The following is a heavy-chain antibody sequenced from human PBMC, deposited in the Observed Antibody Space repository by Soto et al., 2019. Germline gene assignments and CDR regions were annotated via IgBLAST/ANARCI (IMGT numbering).Heavy chain of an antibody. Sequence: SETLSLTCTVSGGSISSYYWSWIRQPPGKGLEWIGYIYYSVSTNYNPSLKSRVTISVDTSKNQFSLKLSSVTAADTAVYYCARAYYGSGSYYKLFDYWGQGTLVTVSS. V-gene: IGHV4-59*01. CDR3: ARAYYGSGSYYKLFDY. CDR1: GGSISSYY. J-gene: IGHJ4*02. D-gene: IGHD3-10*01. CDR2: IYYSVST.